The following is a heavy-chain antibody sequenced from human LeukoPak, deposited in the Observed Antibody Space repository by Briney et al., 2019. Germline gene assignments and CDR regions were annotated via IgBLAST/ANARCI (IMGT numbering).Heavy chain of an antibody. CDR2: IYYSGST. J-gene: IGHJ4*02. CDR3: ARGEMATTGFYFDY. Sequence: PSETLSLTCTVSGGSISSYYWSWIRQPPGKGLEWIGYIYYSGSTNYNPSLKSRVTISVDTSKNQFSLKLSSATAADTAVYYCARGEMATTGFYFDYWGQGTLVTVSS. V-gene: IGHV4-59*01. D-gene: IGHD5-24*01. CDR1: GGSISSYY.